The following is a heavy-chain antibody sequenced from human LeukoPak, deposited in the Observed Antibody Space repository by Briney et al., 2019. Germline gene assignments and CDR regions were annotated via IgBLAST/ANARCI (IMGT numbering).Heavy chain of an antibody. CDR2: IIPIFGTA. D-gene: IGHD1-26*01. Sequence: SVTVSCKASVGTFSSYAISWVRQAPGQGLEWMGGIIPIFGTANYAQKFQGRVTITADESTSTAYMELSSLRSEDTAVYYCARGPASGSYLIDYWGQGTLVTVSS. CDR1: VGTFSSYA. CDR3: ARGPASGSYLIDY. J-gene: IGHJ4*02. V-gene: IGHV1-69*13.